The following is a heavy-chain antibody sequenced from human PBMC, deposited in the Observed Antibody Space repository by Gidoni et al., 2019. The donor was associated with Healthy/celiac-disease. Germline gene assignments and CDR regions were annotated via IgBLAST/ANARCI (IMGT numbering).Heavy chain of an antibody. V-gene: IGHV2-5*01. CDR2: IYWNDDK. D-gene: IGHD3-22*01. J-gene: IGHJ4*02. CDR1: GFSLSTSGVG. CDR3: AHADDSSGYPIFDY. Sequence: QITLTESGPTLVKPTQTLPLTCTFSGFSLSTSGVGVGWIRQPPGKALEWLALIYWNDDKRYSPSLKSRLTITKDTSKNQVVLTMTNMDPVDTATYYCAHADDSSGYPIFDYWGQGTLVTVSS.